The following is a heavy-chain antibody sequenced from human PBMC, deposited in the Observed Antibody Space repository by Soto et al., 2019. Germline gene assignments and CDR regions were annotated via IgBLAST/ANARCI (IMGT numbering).Heavy chain of an antibody. Sequence: HPGGSLRLSCAASGFTVSSNYMSWVRQAPGKGLEWVSVIYSGGSTYYADSVKGRFTISRDNSKNTLYLQMNSLRAEDTAVYYCARDFIRTETYYYYGMDVWGQGTTVTSP. CDR3: ARDFIRTETYYYYGMDV. V-gene: IGHV3-53*01. CDR1: GFTVSSNY. CDR2: IYSGGST. J-gene: IGHJ6*02.